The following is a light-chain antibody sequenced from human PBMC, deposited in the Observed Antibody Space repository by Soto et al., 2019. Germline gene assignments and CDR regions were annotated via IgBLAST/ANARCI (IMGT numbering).Light chain of an antibody. J-gene: IGLJ3*02. CDR1: SGHSSYI. CDR2: LEGSGSY. CDR3: ETWDSNTWV. V-gene: IGLV4-60*02. Sequence: QAVVTQSSSASASLGSSVKLTCTLSSGHSSYIIAWHQQQPGKAPWYLMKLEGSGSYNKGSGVPDRFSGSSSGADRYLTISNLQFEDEADYYCETWDSNTWVFGGGTKLTVL.